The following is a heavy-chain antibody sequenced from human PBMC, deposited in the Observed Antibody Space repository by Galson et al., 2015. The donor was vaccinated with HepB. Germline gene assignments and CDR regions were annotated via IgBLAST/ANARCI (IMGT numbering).Heavy chain of an antibody. CDR2: ISGSGGST. V-gene: IGHV3-23*01. Sequence: SLRLSCAASGFTFSSYAMSWVRQAPGKGLEWVSAISGSGGSTYYADSVKGRFTISRDNSKNTLYLQMNSLRAEDTAVYYCAKKKEVSSSGMAWGGYFDYWGQGTLVTVSS. J-gene: IGHJ4*02. CDR3: AKKKEVSSSGMAWGGYFDY. CDR1: GFTFSSYA. D-gene: IGHD6-6*01.